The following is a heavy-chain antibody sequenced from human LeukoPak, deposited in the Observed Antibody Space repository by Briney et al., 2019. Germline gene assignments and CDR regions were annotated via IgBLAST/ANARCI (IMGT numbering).Heavy chain of an antibody. J-gene: IGHJ4*02. CDR2: IYYNGGT. CDR1: GDSMNDYY. V-gene: IGHV4-59*01. Sequence: SETLSLTCSVSGDSMNDYYWSWIRQPPGKGLEWIGYIYYNGGTNYKPSLKSRITISVDTSKNEFSLKLSSVTAADTAVYYCARQLRFFGKFDSWGQGTLVTVSS. D-gene: IGHD3-3*01. CDR3: ARQLRFFGKFDS.